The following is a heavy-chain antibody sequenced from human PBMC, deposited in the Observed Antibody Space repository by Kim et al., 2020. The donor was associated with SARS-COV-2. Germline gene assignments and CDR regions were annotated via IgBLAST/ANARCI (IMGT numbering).Heavy chain of an antibody. V-gene: IGHV4-34*01. Sequence: SETLSLTCAVYGGSFSGYYWSWIRQPPGKGLEWIGEINHSGSTNYNPSLKSRVTISVDTSKNQFSLKLSSVTAADTAVYYCARGYIVGTNGGPGFDYWGQGTLVTVSS. CDR3: ARGYIVGTNGGPGFDY. CDR1: GGSFSGYY. CDR2: INHSGST. D-gene: IGHD5-12*01. J-gene: IGHJ4*02.